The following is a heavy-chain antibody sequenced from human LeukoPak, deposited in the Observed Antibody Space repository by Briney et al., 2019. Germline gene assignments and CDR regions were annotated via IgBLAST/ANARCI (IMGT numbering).Heavy chain of an antibody. CDR1: GFTFSSYG. V-gene: IGHV3-33*01. J-gene: IGHJ4*02. Sequence: PGRSLRLSCAASGFTFSSYGMHWVRQASGKGLEWVAVIWYDGSNKYYADSVKGRFTISRDNSKNTLYLQMNSLRAEDTAVYYCARLELLVGFFDYWGQGTLVTVSS. CDR2: IWYDGSNK. D-gene: IGHD1-7*01. CDR3: ARLELLVGFFDY.